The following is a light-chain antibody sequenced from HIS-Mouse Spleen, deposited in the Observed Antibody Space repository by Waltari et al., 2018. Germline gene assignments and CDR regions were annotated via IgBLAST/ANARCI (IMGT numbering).Light chain of an antibody. CDR2: LNSDGSH. V-gene: IGLV4-69*01. CDR3: QTWGTGIPV. J-gene: IGLJ3*02. Sequence: QLVLTQSPSASASLGASVKLTCTLSSGHSSYAIAWHQQQPEKGPGYLMKLNSDGSHSKGDGIPDRFSGSSSGAERYLTISSLQSEDEADYYCQTWGTGIPVFGGGTKLTVL. CDR1: SGHSSYA.